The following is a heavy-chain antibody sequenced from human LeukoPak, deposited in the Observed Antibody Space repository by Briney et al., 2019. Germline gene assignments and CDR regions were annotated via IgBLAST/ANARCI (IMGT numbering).Heavy chain of an antibody. V-gene: IGHV4-39*01. CDR2: IYYSGST. D-gene: IGHD6-6*01. Sequence: SETLSLTCTVSGGSISSSSYYWGWIRQPPGKGLEWIGSIYYSGSTYYNPSLKSRVTISVDTSENQFSLKLSSVTAADTAVYYCARQATRPWQQLVGSWFDPWGQGTLVTVSS. CDR3: ARQATRPWQQLVGSWFDP. J-gene: IGHJ5*02. CDR1: GGSISSSSYY.